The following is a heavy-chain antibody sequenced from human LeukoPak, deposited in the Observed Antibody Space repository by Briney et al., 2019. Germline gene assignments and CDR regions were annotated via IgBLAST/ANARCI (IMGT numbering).Heavy chain of an antibody. CDR2: IYSGGNT. CDR1: GFTVSSNY. D-gene: IGHD3-16*01. V-gene: IGHV3-66*01. CDR3: ARENYTDDWGAFDL. J-gene: IGHJ3*01. Sequence: GGSLRLSCAASGFTVSSNYMSWVRQAPGKGLEWVSVIYSGGNTYYADSVKGRFTISRDKSKNTLYVQMNSLRAEDTAVYYCARENYTDDWGAFDLWGQGTMVTVSS.